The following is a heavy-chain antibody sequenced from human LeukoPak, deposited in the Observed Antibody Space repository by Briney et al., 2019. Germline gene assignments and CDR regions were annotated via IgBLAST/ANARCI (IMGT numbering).Heavy chain of an antibody. CDR1: GFTFSSYW. CDR2: INHNGNVN. V-gene: IGHV3-7*03. D-gene: IGHD2-2*01. J-gene: IGHJ6*02. CDR3: AKAQVVPAANVEDYYYYGMDV. Sequence: PGGSLRLSCAASGFTFSSYWMNWARQAPGKGLEWVASINHNGNVNYYVDSVKGRFTISRDNAKNTLYLQMNSLRAEDTAVYYCAKAQVVPAANVEDYYYYGMDVWGQGTTVTVSS.